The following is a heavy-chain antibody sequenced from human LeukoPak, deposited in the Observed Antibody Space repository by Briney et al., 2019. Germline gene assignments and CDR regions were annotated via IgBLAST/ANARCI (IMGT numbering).Heavy chain of an antibody. J-gene: IGHJ4*02. D-gene: IGHD2-2*02. CDR3: ARDVAGYCSSTSCYTPFDY. V-gene: IGHV3-21*01. Sequence: PGGSLRLSCAASGFTFSSYSMNWVRQAPGKGLEWVSSISSSSSYIYYADSVKGRFTISRDNAKNSLYLQMNSLRGEDTAVYYCARDVAGYCSSTSCYTPFDYWGQGTLVTVSS. CDR1: GFTFSSYS. CDR2: ISSSSSYI.